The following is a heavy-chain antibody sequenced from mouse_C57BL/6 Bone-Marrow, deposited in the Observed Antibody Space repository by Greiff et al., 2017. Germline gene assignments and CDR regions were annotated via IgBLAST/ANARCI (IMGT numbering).Heavy chain of an antibody. CDR1: GYTFTDYE. CDR2: IDPETGGT. J-gene: IGHJ3*01. Sequence: QVQLQQSGAELVRPGASVTLSCKASGYTFTDYEMHWVKQTPVHGLEWIGAIDPETGGTAYKQNFTVKAILTVAKSSSTGYLELRSLASEDSAVYYCTRGPNYCGSSYFAYWGQGTLVTVAA. CDR3: TRGPNYCGSSYFAY. V-gene: IGHV1-15*01. D-gene: IGHD1-1*01.